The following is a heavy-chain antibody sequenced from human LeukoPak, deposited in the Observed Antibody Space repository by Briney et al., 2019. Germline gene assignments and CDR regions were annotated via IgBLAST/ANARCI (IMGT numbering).Heavy chain of an antibody. CDR1: GFTFSSYW. CDR2: IKQDGSEK. D-gene: IGHD2-2*01. V-gene: IGHV3-7*01. Sequence: GVSLRLSCAASGFTFSSYWMSWVRQAPGKGREWVANIKQDGSEKDYVDSVKGRFTISRDNAKDSLYLQMDSLRAEDTAVYYCARYVDQYYFDYWGQGPLVTVSS. CDR3: ARYVDQYYFDY. J-gene: IGHJ4*02.